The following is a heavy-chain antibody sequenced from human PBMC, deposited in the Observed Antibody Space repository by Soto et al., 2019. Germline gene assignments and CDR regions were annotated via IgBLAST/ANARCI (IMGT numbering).Heavy chain of an antibody. D-gene: IGHD4-17*01. CDR1: GASISTLTYN. CDR2: IYYSGSP. CDR3: ARHTMTAVTTFDH. Sequence: QLQLQESGPGLVKPSETLSLTCTVSGASISTLTYNWGWIRQPSGKGLEWIGNIYYSGSPYYNPSLKSRVSISVDTSKNQFSLRLRSVTAADTALYFCARHTMTAVTTFDHWGQGTLVTVSS. J-gene: IGHJ4*02. V-gene: IGHV4-39*01.